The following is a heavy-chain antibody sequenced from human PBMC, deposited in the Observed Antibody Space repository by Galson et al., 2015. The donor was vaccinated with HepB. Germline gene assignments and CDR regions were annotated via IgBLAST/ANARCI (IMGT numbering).Heavy chain of an antibody. J-gene: IGHJ6*03. D-gene: IGHD3-3*01. Sequence: SLRLSCAASGFTFSSYGMHWVRQAPGKGLEWVTVISYDGTNKYYADSVKGRFTISRDNSKNTLYLQMNSLRAEDTAVYYCALNSVYYDFWSGYYTDYYYYYMDVWGKGTTVTVSS. CDR2: ISYDGTNK. CDR3: ALNSVYYDFWSGYYTDYYYYYMDV. CDR1: GFTFSSYG. V-gene: IGHV3-30*03.